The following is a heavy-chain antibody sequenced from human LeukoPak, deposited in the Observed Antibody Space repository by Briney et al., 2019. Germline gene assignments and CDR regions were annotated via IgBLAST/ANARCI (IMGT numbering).Heavy chain of an antibody. V-gene: IGHV4-4*07. Sequence: SETLSLTCTVSGGSISSYYWGWIRQPAGKGLEWIGRIYTSGSTNYNPSLKSRVTMSVDTSKNQFSLKLSSVTAADTAVYYCARHDGSSWYYAFDVWGQGTMVTVSS. CDR2: IYTSGST. CDR3: ARHDGSSWYYAFDV. J-gene: IGHJ3*01. D-gene: IGHD6-13*01. CDR1: GGSISSYY.